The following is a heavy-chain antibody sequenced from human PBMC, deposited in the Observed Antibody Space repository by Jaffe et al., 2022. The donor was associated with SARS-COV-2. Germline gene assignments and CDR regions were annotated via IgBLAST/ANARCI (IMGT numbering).Heavy chain of an antibody. CDR3: ARNYYDSSNWFDP. CDR2: ISYDGNIK. D-gene: IGHD3-22*01. Sequence: QVQLVESGGGVVQPGRSLRLSCAASGFAFSTYAMHWVRQTPDKGLEWVALISYDGNIKYHAESVQGRFTISRDNSKNTLYLQMNSLRAEDTAVYYCARNYYDSSNWFDPWGQGTLVIVSS. J-gene: IGHJ5*02. CDR1: GFAFSTYA. V-gene: IGHV3-30*04.